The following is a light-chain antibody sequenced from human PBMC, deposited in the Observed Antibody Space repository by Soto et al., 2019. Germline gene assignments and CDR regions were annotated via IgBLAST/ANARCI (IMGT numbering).Light chain of an antibody. CDR3: QQYGSPPST. Sequence: EIGLTQSPCTLSLSPGERAILSCRASQSVSTNYLAWYQQKPGYAPSLLIHGASSRANGVPDRFRGSGSGTDFTLTVNRLEPEDFAVYYCQQYGSPPSTFGQGTKVDIK. J-gene: IGKJ1*01. CDR1: QSVSTNY. CDR2: GAS. V-gene: IGKV3-20*01.